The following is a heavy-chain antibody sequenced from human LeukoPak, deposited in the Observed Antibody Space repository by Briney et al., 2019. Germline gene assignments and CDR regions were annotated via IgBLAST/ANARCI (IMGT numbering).Heavy chain of an antibody. D-gene: IGHD3-22*01. V-gene: IGHV1-69*13. Sequence: PKASVKVSCKASGGTFSSYAISWVRQAPGQGLEWMGGIIPIFGTANYAQKFQGRVTITADESTSTAYMELSSLRSEDTAVYYCARGVFSSGYYAFDIWGQGTMVTVSS. J-gene: IGHJ3*02. CDR3: ARGVFSSGYYAFDI. CDR2: IIPIFGTA. CDR1: GGTFSSYA.